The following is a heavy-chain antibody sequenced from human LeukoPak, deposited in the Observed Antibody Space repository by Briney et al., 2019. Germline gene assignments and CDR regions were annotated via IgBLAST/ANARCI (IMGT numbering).Heavy chain of an antibody. CDR3: ARERGIVGATLPTDY. CDR1: GYTFTSYG. V-gene: IGHV1-18*01. Sequence: ASVKVSCKASGYTFTSYGISWVRQAPGQGLEWMGWISAYNGNTNYAQKLQGRVTMTTDTSTSTAYMELRSLRSDDTAVYYCARERGIVGATLPTDYWGQGTLVTVSS. CDR2: ISAYNGNT. D-gene: IGHD1-26*01. J-gene: IGHJ4*02.